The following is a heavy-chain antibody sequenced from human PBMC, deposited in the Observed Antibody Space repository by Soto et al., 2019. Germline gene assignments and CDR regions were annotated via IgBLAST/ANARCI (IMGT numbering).Heavy chain of an antibody. CDR3: ATFDYYDSSDFDY. D-gene: IGHD3-22*01. CDR2: ISYDGSNK. V-gene: IGHV3-30-3*01. CDR1: GFTFSSYA. Sequence: QVQLVESGGGVVQPGRSLRLSCAASGFTFSSYAMHWVRQAPGKGLEWVAVISYDGSNKYYADSVKGRFTISRDNSKNTLYLQMNSLRAEDTAVYYCATFDYYDSSDFDYWGQGTLVTVSS. J-gene: IGHJ4*02.